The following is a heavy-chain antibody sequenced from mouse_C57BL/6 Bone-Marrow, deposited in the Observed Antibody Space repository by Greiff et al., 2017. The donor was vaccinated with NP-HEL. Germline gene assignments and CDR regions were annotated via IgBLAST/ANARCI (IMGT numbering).Heavy chain of an antibody. CDR1: GFTFSDYY. Sequence: EVMLVESGGGLVQPGGSLKLSCAASGFTFSDYYMYWVRQTPEKRLEWVAYISNGGGSTYYPDTVKGRFTISRDNAKNTLYLQMSRLKSEDTAMYYCARHDGPETYWGQGTLVTVSA. D-gene: IGHD2-3*01. V-gene: IGHV5-12*01. J-gene: IGHJ3*01. CDR3: ARHDGPETY. CDR2: ISNGGGST.